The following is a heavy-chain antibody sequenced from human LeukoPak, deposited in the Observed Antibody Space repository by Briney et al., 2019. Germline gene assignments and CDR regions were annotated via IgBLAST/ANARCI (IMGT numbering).Heavy chain of an antibody. CDR1: GFSMRDGGYF. V-gene: IGHV4-31*03. J-gene: IGHJ5*02. CDR3: ARNWAPYSGSSGAWFDP. CDR2: IWYSGNT. Sequence: SETLSLTCTVSGFSMRDGGYFWTWVRQLPGKGLEWIGYIWYSGNTFYNPSLKSRVTISVDTSKNQFSLKLSSVTAADTAVYYCARNWAPYSGSSGAWFDPWGQGTLVTVSS. D-gene: IGHD1-26*01.